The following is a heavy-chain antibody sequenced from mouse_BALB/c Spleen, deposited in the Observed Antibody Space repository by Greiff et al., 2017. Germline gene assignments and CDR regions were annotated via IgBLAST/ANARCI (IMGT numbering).Heavy chain of an antibody. Sequence: DVMLVESGGGLVKPGGSLKLSCAASGFTFSSYAMSWVRQTPEKRLEWVASISSGGSTYYPDSVKGRFTISRDNARNILYLQMSSLRSEDTAMYYCARAYYDGYFYWGQGTLVTVSA. CDR3: ARAYYDGYFY. CDR1: GFTFSSYA. J-gene: IGHJ3*01. V-gene: IGHV5-6-5*01. D-gene: IGHD2-3*01. CDR2: ISSGGST.